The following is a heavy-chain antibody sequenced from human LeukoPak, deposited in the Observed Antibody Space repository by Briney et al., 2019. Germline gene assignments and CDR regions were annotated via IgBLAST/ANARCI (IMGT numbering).Heavy chain of an antibody. J-gene: IGHJ5*02. CDR2: ISVSGYST. V-gene: IGHV3-23*01. D-gene: IGHD3-10*01. CDR1: EFAFSKYD. Sequence: QAGGSLRLSCAASEFAFSKYDMSWVRQAPGKGLEWVSTISVSGYSTYYADSVKGRFTISRDNAKNSLYLQMNSLRAEDTAVYYCARLVTQQVLLWFGVKDQGYWFDPWGQGTLVTVSS. CDR3: ARLVTQQVLLWFGVKDQGYWFDP.